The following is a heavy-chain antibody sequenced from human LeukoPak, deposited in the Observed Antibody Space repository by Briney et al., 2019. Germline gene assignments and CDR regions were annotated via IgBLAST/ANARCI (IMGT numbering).Heavy chain of an antibody. CDR3: ARDELWNGYYSVNYNYYGMDV. Sequence: ASVKVSCKASGYSFTSYGFSWVRQAPGQGLEWMGRINPNSGGTNYAQKFQGRVTMTRDTSISTAYMELSRLTSDDTAVYYCARDELWNGYYSVNYNYYGMDVWGQGTTVTVSS. J-gene: IGHJ6*02. V-gene: IGHV1-2*06. CDR1: GYSFTSYG. D-gene: IGHD3-3*01. CDR2: INPNSGGT.